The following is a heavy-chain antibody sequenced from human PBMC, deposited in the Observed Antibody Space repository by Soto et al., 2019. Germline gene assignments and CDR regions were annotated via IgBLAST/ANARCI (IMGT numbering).Heavy chain of an antibody. CDR2: IRGFSPYT. CDR1: GFTFRTYT. V-gene: IGHV3-21*01. J-gene: IGHJ6*02. D-gene: IGHD3-10*01. CDR3: ARDRGYDAHDYYYNAMDV. Sequence: GGSLRLSCISSGFTFRTYTMNWVRQAPGKGLEWVSGIRGFSPYTFYAESVKGRFTISRDNAKNSLYLQMNSLRAEDTTVYYCARDRGYDAHDYYYNAMDVWGQGTTVTVSS.